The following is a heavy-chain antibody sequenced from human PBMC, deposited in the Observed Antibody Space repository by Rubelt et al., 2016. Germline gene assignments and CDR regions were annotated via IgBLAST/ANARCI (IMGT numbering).Heavy chain of an antibody. CDR1: GFTFSSYA. CDR2: ISGSGGST. Sequence: EVQLLESGGGLVQPGGSLRLSCAASGFTFSSYAMSWVRQAPGKGLEWVSAISGSGGSTYYADSVKGRFTISRDKSKNTLYLQMNSLRAEETAVYYCAKGTGPRRGGTDYWGQGTLVTVSS. CDR3: AKGTGPRRGGTDY. J-gene: IGHJ4*02. D-gene: IGHD3/OR15-3a*01. V-gene: IGHV3-23*01.